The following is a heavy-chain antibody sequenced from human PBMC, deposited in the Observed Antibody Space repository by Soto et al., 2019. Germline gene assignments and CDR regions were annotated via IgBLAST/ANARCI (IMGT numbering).Heavy chain of an antibody. CDR3: XXXXXXXXXLXYFDL. CDR2: IIPIFGTA. CDR1: GGTFSSYT. D-gene: IGHD2-15*01. V-gene: IGHV1-69*05. J-gene: IGHJ2*01. Sequence: QVQLVQSGAEVKKPGSSVTVSCKASGGTFSSYTISWVRQAPGQGLEWMGGIIPIFGTANYAQKFQGRVXXXXXXXXXXXXXXXXXXXXXXXXXXXXXXXXXXXXXLXYFDLWGRGTLVTVSS.